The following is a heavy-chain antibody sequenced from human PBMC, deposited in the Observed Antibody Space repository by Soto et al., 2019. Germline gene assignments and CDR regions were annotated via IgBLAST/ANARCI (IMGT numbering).Heavy chain of an antibody. CDR3: ARGSSPTMYNWNRQPSIFHWFDP. Sequence: QVQLVQSGAEVKKPGSSVKVSCKASGGTFSSYAISWVRQAPGQGLEWMGGIIPIFGTANYAQKFQGRVRITEDESPSTAYMELSSLRSEDTAVYYCARGSSPTMYNWNRQPSIFHWFDPWGQGTLVTVSS. V-gene: IGHV1-69*12. CDR2: IIPIFGTA. D-gene: IGHD1-1*01. CDR1: GGTFSSYA. J-gene: IGHJ5*02.